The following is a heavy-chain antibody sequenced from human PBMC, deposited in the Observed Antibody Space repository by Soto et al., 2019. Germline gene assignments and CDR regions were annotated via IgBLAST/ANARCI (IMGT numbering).Heavy chain of an antibody. Sequence: EVLLVEAGGGLVRPGGSLKLSCAASGFMFGAHWMHWVRQGPDKGLVFVARINLDGTKTNYADFVEGRFTISRDNAKKTLYLEMNSLRGDDTAVYFCARELVHGYLDLWGQGDLVTVSS. CDR2: INLDGTKT. J-gene: IGHJ5*02. CDR3: ARELVHGYLDL. V-gene: IGHV3-74*01. D-gene: IGHD2-8*02. CDR1: GFMFGAHW.